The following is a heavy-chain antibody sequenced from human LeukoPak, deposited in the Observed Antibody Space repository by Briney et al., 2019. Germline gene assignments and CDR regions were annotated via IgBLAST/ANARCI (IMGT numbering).Heavy chain of an antibody. D-gene: IGHD1-14*01. Sequence: GGSLRLSCAASGFTFSSYGMHWVRQAPGKGLEWVAFIRYDGSNKYYADSVKGRFTISRDNSKNTPYLQMNSLRAEDTAVYYCAKDRAGGVSSYYMDVWGKGTTVTVSS. J-gene: IGHJ6*03. CDR1: GFTFSSYG. CDR2: IRYDGSNK. V-gene: IGHV3-30*02. CDR3: AKDRAGGVSSYYMDV.